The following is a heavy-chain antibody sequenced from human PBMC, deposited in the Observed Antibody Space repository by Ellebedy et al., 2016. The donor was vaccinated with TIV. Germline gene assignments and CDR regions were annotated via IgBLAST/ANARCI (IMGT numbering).Heavy chain of an antibody. V-gene: IGHV3-11*01. Sequence: PGGSLRLSCAGSGFTFSGYYMSWIRQAPGKGLEWVSYISYTGDTRHYADSVKGRFTISRDNAKNSLYLQMSSLRAEDTAVYYCGRLGVIAGAGASDYWGQGTLVIVSS. J-gene: IGHJ4*02. CDR3: GRLGVIAGAGASDY. CDR2: ISYTGDTR. D-gene: IGHD6-13*01. CDR1: GFTFSGYY.